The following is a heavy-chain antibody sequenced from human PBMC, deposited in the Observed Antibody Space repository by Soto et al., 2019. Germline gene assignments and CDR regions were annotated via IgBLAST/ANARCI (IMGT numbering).Heavy chain of an antibody. D-gene: IGHD2-2*02. Sequence: QVQLVQSGAEVKKPGSSVKVSCKTSGGTFSSYVISWVRQAPGQGLEWMGSIIPIFGTANYAQKFQGRVTITADESTSTAYMELSSLRSEDTAVFYCARDKTGRYRSLDYWGQGTLVTVSS. CDR2: IIPIFGTA. J-gene: IGHJ4*02. CDR3: ARDKTGRYRSLDY. V-gene: IGHV1-69*18. CDR1: GGTFSSYV.